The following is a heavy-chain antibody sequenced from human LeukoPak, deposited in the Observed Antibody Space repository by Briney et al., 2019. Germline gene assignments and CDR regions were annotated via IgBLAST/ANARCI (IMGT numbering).Heavy chain of an antibody. D-gene: IGHD5-18*01. CDR2: IYYSGST. Sequence: WFRQPPGKGLEWIGSIYYSGSTYYNPSLKSRVTISVDTSKNQFSLKLSSVTAADTAVYYCARLSRRGYSYGSTSTLLDYWGQGTLVTVSS. J-gene: IGHJ4*02. V-gene: IGHV4-39*01. CDR3: ARLSRRGYSYGSTSTLLDY.